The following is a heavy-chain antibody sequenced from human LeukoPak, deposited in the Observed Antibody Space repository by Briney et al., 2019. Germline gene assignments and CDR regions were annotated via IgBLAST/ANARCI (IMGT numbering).Heavy chain of an antibody. CDR1: GGSISSGSYY. V-gene: IGHV4-61*09. D-gene: IGHD2-2*01. CDR3: ARVLVPRGPDY. CDR2: IYHNGNT. Sequence: PSQTLSLTCTVSGGSISSGSYYWSWIRQPAGKGLEWIGYIYHNGNTYYNPSLKRPVTMSVDTSKNQFSLKLNSVTAADTALYYCARVLVPRGPDYWGQGSLVTVSS. J-gene: IGHJ4*02.